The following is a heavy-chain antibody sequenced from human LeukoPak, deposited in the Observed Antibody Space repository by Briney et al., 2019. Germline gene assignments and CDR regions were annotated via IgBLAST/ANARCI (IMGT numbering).Heavy chain of an antibody. J-gene: IGHJ6*03. D-gene: IGHD3-16*01. CDR1: GFTFSSYG. Sequence: GGSLRLSCAASGFTFSSYGMQFSSYGMNWVRQAPGQGLEWVASIRSDGRNKYYAGSVKGRFTISRDNTKNMLYLQMNSLRAEDTAVYYCAKLKINYYYYMDVWGKGTTVIVSS. CDR2: IRSDGRNK. V-gene: IGHV3-30*02. CDR3: AKLKINYYYYMDV.